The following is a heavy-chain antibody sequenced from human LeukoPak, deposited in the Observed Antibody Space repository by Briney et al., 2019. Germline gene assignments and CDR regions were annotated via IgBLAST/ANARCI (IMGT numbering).Heavy chain of an antibody. V-gene: IGHV3-21*01. Sequence: GGSLRLSCAASGFTFSSYSMNWVRQAPGKGLEWVSSISSSSSYIYYADSVKGRFTISRDNAKNSLYLQMNSLSAEDTAVYYCASSDQLLSDAFDIWGQGTMVTVSS. CDR2: ISSSSSYI. CDR3: ASSDQLLSDAFDI. J-gene: IGHJ3*02. D-gene: IGHD2-2*01. CDR1: GFTFSSYS.